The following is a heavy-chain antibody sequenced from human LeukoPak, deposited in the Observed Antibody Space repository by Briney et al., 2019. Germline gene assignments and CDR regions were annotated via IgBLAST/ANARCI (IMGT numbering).Heavy chain of an antibody. Sequence: SLRPSWAAPGSTLAEYATHWVRQAHGRGMGWDSGVSWNSGSIGYADSVKGRFTISRDNAKNTLYLQMNSLRAEDTALYYCAKDQYSSGWYSLDPWGQGTLVTVSS. CDR1: GSTLAEYA. D-gene: IGHD6-19*01. V-gene: IGHV3-9*01. CDR3: AKDQYSSGWYSLDP. J-gene: IGHJ5*02. CDR2: VSWNSGSI.